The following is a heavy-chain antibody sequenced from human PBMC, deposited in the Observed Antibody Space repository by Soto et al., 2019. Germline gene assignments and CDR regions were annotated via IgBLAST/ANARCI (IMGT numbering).Heavy chain of an antibody. CDR1: GFSFTGYY. Sequence: ASVKVSCKASGFSFTGYYIHWLRQAPGQGLEWMGWINAHSGGTEYAQKFQGRVTLTRDTSIATAYLTLTSLTSDDTALYYCAKDLTRQLTYWLDPWGQGTQVTVSS. V-gene: IGHV1-2*02. D-gene: IGHD6-6*01. J-gene: IGHJ5*02. CDR2: INAHSGGT. CDR3: AKDLTRQLTYWLDP.